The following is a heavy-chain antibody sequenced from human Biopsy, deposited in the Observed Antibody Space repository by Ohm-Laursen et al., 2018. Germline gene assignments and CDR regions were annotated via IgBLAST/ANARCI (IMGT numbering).Heavy chain of an antibody. CDR1: GYTFTGYY. Sequence: GASVKVSCNASGYTFTGYYLHWVRQAPGQGLEWLGRIVPILGTVNYAQRFQGRVALTADKSTGTAYMELNRLISDDTAVYYCATDADGYYTEFDFWGQGTLITVSS. V-gene: IGHV1-69*08. CDR2: IVPILGTV. J-gene: IGHJ4*02. D-gene: IGHD5-24*01. CDR3: ATDADGYYTEFDF.